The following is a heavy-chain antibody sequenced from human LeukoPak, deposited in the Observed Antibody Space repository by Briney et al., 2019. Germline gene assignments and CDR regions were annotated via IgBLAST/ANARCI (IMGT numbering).Heavy chain of an antibody. Sequence: ASVKVSCKASGGTFSSYAISWVRQAPGQGLEWMGGIIPIFGTANYAQKFQGRVTITGDESTSTAYMELSSLRSEDTSVYYFAIRYIAAAGTENYGMDFWGQGTMVTVSS. D-gene: IGHD6-13*01. CDR2: IIPIFGTA. V-gene: IGHV1-69*13. CDR3: AIRYIAAAGTENYGMDF. J-gene: IGHJ6*02. CDR1: GGTFSSYA.